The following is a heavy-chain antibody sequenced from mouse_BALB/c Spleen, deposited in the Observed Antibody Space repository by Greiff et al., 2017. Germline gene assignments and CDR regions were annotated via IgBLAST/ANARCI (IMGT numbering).Heavy chain of an antibody. CDR1: GFTFSSYT. CDR2: ISSGGSYT. D-gene: IGHD3-2*01. Sequence: EVMLVESGGGLVKPGGSLKLSCAASGFTFSSYTMSWVRQTPEKRLEWVATISSGGSYTYYPDSVKGRFTISRDNAKNTLYLQMSSLKSEDTAMYYCTRGETARATSFAYWGQETLVTVSA. CDR3: TRGETARATSFAY. J-gene: IGHJ3*01. V-gene: IGHV5-6-4*01.